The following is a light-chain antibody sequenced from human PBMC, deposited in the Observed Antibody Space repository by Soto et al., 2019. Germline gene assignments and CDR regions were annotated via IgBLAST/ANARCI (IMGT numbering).Light chain of an antibody. CDR1: QSVSSSF. Sequence: EIVLTQSPGTLSLSPGESATLSCRASQSVSSSFLAWYQQKPGQPPRLLIYGTSSRATGIPERFSGSGSGTDFTLTISRLEPEDFAVYYCQHYRSSWTFGRGTKVEVK. V-gene: IGKV3-20*01. J-gene: IGKJ1*01. CDR3: QHYRSSWT. CDR2: GTS.